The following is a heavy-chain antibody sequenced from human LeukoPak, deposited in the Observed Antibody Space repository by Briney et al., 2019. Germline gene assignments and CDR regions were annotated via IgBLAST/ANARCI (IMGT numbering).Heavy chain of an antibody. CDR2: IKEDGTDK. CDR1: VFTFRNVW. J-gene: IGHJ4*02. D-gene: IGHD5-24*01. CDR3: ETDRGWLAHDY. V-gene: IGHV3-7*01. Sequence: GGSLRLSCAVSVFTFRNVWRSWVRQAPGKGLEWVANIKEDGTDKYYMDSVKGRFTIYRDNAKHSLYLHMNSLTAEDTAVYLCETDRGWLAHDYWGQGVLVTVSS.